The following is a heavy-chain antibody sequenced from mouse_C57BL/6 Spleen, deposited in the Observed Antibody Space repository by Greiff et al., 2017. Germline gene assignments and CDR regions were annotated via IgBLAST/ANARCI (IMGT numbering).Heavy chain of an antibody. Sequence: VQLQESGPGLVQPSQSLSITCTVSGFSLTSYGVHWVRQSPGKGLEWLGVIWSGGSTDYNAAFISRLSISKDNSKSQVFFKMNSLQADDTAIYYCARRSDYGAIDYWGQGTSVTVSS. CDR3: ARRSDYGAIDY. J-gene: IGHJ4*01. CDR1: GFSLTSYG. CDR2: IWSGGST. D-gene: IGHD2-4*01. V-gene: IGHV2-2*01.